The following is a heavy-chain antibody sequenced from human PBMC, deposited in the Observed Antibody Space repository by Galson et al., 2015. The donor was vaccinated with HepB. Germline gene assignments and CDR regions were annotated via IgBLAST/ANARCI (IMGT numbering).Heavy chain of an antibody. J-gene: IGHJ6*02. CDR2: ISSSSSYI. CDR3: AREGDSSGYKDYYYYGMDV. V-gene: IGHV3-21*01. CDR1: GFTFSSYS. D-gene: IGHD3-22*01. Sequence: SLRLSCAASGFTFSSYSMNWVRQAPGKGLEWVSSISSSSSYIYYADSVKGRFTISRDNAKNSLYLQMNSLRAEDTAVYYCAREGDSSGYKDYYYYGMDVWGQGTTVTVSS.